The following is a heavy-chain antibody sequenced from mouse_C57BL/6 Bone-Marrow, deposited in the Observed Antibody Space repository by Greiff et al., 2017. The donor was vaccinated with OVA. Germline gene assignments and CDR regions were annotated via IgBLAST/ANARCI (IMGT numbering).Heavy chain of an antibody. CDR3: AVLWLRDAMDY. CDR2: IYPGGGYT. CDR1: GYTFTNYW. Sequence: QVQLQQSGAELVRPGTSVKMSCKASGYTFTNYWIGWAKQRPGHGLEWIGDIYPGGGYTNYNEKFKGKATLTADKYSSTAYMQFSSLTSENSAICYSAVLWLRDAMDYWGQGTSVTVSS. J-gene: IGHJ4*01. D-gene: IGHD2-2*01. V-gene: IGHV1-63*01.